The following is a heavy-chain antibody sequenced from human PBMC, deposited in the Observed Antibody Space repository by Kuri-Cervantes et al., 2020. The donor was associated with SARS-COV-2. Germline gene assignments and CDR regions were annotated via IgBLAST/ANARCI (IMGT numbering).Heavy chain of an antibody. V-gene: IGHV3-7*02. CDR3: ASHVGKHGYFQH. Sequence: GESLKISCAASGFNFRSYWMSWVRQAPGKGLEWVAKIKPDGSDTFYGDSLKGRCTISKDNTKNSLYLQMNSLRAEDTAMYYCASHVGKHGYFQHWGQGTLVTVSS. J-gene: IGHJ1*01. D-gene: IGHD1-14*01. CDR2: IKPDGSDT. CDR1: GFNFRSYW.